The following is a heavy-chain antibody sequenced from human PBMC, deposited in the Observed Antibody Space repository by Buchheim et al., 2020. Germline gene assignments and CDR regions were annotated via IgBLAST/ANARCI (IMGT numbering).Heavy chain of an antibody. CDR1: GFTFSSYS. CDR2: ISSSSSYI. Sequence: EVQLVESGGGLVKPGGSLRLSCAASGFTFSSYSMNWVRQAPGKGLEWVSSISSSSSYIYYADSVKGRFTISRDNAKSSLYLQMNSLRAEDTAVYYCASGLEEDIVVVLSIWGQGTL. J-gene: IGHJ4*02. V-gene: IGHV3-21*01. CDR3: ASGLEEDIVVVLSI. D-gene: IGHD2-15*01.